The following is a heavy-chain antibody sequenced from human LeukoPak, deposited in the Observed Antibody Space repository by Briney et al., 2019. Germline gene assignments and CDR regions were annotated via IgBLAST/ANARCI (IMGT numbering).Heavy chain of an antibody. CDR3: AKQAYVLRFLEWLPYFDY. D-gene: IGHD3-3*01. V-gene: IGHV3-23*01. J-gene: IGHJ4*02. CDR1: GFTFSSYA. CDR2: ISGSGGST. Sequence: GGSLRLSCAASGFTFSSYAMSWVRQAPGKGLEWVSAISGSGGSTYYADSVKGRFTISRDNSKNTLYLQMNSLRAEDTAVYYCAKQAYVLRFLEWLPYFDYWGQGTLVTVSS.